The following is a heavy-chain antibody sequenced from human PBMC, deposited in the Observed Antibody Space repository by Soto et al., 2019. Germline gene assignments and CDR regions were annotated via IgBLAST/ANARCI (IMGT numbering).Heavy chain of an antibody. J-gene: IGHJ4*02. CDR1: GGSISSSSYY. D-gene: IGHD1-1*01. CDR3: ARRRNMVQTKHFDY. Sequence: QLQLQESGPGLVKPSETLSLTCTVSGGSISSSSYYWGWIRQPPGKGLEWIGSIYYSGSTYYNPSLKSRVTISVDTSKNQFSLKLSSVTAADTAVYYCARRRNMVQTKHFDYWGQGTLVTVSS. V-gene: IGHV4-39*01. CDR2: IYYSGST.